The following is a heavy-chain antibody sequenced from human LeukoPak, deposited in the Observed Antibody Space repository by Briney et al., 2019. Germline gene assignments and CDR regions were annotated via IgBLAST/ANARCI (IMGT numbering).Heavy chain of an antibody. Sequence: SETLSLTCAVYGGSFSGYYWSWIRQPPGKGLEWIGQINHSGSTNYNPSLKSRVTISVDTSKNQFSLRLMSATAADTAVYYCAGSSYIGLDFWGQGTLVTVSS. V-gene: IGHV4-34*01. CDR1: GGSFSGYY. CDR2: INHSGST. J-gene: IGHJ4*02. CDR3: AGSSYIGLDF. D-gene: IGHD2-2*01.